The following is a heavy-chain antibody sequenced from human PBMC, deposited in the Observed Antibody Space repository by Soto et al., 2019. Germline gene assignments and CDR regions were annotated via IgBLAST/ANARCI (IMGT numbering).Heavy chain of an antibody. CDR2: IKQDGSEK. CDR3: ARDREWELYYYYYGMDV. D-gene: IGHD1-26*01. V-gene: IGHV3-7*01. CDR1: GFTFSSYW. J-gene: IGHJ6*02. Sequence: PGGSLRLSCAASGFTFSSYWMSWVRQAPGKGLEWVANIKQDGSEKYYVDSVKGRFTISRDNAKNSLYLQMNSLRAEDTAVYYCARDREWELYYYYYGMDVWGQGTTVTVSS.